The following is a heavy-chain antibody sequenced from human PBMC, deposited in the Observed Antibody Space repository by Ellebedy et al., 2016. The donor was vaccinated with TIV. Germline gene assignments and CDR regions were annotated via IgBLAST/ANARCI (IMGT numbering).Heavy chain of an antibody. CDR1: GYSFTSYA. CDR3: ARLSRVYDSSGYNWFDP. V-gene: IGHV1-3*01. CDR2: INAGNGNT. Sequence: AASVKVSCKASGYSFTSYALHWVRQPPGQRLEWMGWINAGNGNTKYSQKFQGRVTITRDTSASTAYMELSSLRSEDTAVYYCARLSRVYDSSGYNWFDPWGQGTLVTVSS. J-gene: IGHJ5*02. D-gene: IGHD3-22*01.